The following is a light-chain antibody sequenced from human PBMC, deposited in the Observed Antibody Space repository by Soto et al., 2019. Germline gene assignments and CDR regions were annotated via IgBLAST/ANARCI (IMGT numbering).Light chain of an antibody. V-gene: IGKV3-20*01. CDR3: QQYGSSPPWT. CDR1: QSLNRD. CDR2: GAS. J-gene: IGKJ1*01. Sequence: EIVLTQSPGTLSLSPGERATLSCRASQSLNRDLAWYQQKPGQAPRLVIYGASTRATGIPPRFSGSGSGTEFTLTISRLEPEDFAVYYCQQYGSSPPWTFGQGTKVDIK.